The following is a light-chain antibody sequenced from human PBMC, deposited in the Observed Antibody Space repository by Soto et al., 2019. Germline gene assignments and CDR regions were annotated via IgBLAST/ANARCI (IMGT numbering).Light chain of an antibody. CDR2: DTS. V-gene: IGKV3-11*01. CDR3: QQRGNWPPIT. J-gene: IGKJ5*01. Sequence: EIVLTQSPATLSLSPGERATLSCRASQSVSSSLAWYQQKPGQAPRLLIYDTSDRATGIPGRFSGSGSGTDFTLTISSLEPEDFEVYYCQQRGNWPPITFGQGTRLEIK. CDR1: QSVSSS.